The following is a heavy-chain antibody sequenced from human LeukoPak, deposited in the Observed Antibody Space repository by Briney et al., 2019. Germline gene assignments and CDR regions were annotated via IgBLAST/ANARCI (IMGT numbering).Heavy chain of an antibody. D-gene: IGHD3-10*01. V-gene: IGHV3-21*01. CDR2: ISSSSSYI. CDR1: GFTFSSYS. CDR3: ARDLHVLLWFGELDY. Sequence: GGSLRLSCAASGFTFSSYSMNWVRQAPGKGLEWVSSISSSSSYIYYADSVKGRFTISRDNAKNSLYLQMNRLRAEDTAVYYCARDLHVLLWFGELDYWGQGTLVTVSS. J-gene: IGHJ4*02.